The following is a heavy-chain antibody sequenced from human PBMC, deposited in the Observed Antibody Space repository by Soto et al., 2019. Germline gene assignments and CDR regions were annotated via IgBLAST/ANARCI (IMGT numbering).Heavy chain of an antibody. J-gene: IGHJ5*01. V-gene: IGHV4-31*03. CDR2: MFHSGTT. D-gene: IGHD5-12*01. CDR1: GGSISSGGYY. Sequence: QVQLQESGPGLVTPSQTLSLTCTVSGGSISSGGYYWIWIRQHPGQGLEWIGYMFHSGTTYYNPSLKGRISISVDTSKKQFALKLTSVTAADTAVYYCAKDPYGGYIFDSWGQGTLVTVSS. CDR3: AKDPYGGYIFDS.